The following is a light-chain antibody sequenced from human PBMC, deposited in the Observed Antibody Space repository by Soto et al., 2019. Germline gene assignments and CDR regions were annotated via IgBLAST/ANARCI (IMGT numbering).Light chain of an antibody. V-gene: IGKV3-20*01. CDR2: GAS. CDR3: QQHGSSPT. CDR1: QSVSNNY. J-gene: IGKJ5*01. Sequence: EIVLTQSPGTLSLSPGERATLSCRASQSVSNNYLAWYQQKPGQAPRRLIYGASSRATGIPDRFSGSGSGTDFTLTFSRLEPQDFAVYYCQQHGSSPTFGEGTRLEIK.